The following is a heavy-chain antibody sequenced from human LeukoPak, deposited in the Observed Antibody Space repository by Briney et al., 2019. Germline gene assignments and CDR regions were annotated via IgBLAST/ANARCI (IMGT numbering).Heavy chain of an antibody. CDR3: AVYDFWSGYSFDY. J-gene: IGHJ4*02. D-gene: IGHD3-3*01. Sequence: GASVKVSCKASGYTFTGYYMHWVRQAPGQGLEWMGWINPNSGGTNYAQKFQGRVTMTWDTSISTAYMELSRLRSDDTAVYYCAVYDFWSGYSFDYWGQGTLVTVSS. CDR1: GYTFTGYY. V-gene: IGHV1-2*02. CDR2: INPNSGGT.